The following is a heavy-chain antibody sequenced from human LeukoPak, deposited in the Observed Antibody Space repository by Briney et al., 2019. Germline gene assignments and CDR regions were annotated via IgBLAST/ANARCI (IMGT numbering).Heavy chain of an antibody. Sequence: GGSLRLSCAASGFSFSSSGMHGVRAAPGKGLGWVVVIRYDGSNKYYADSVKGRVTISRDNSKNTLYLQMNSLRAEDTAVYYCARDSRCGGDCSIDYWGQGTLVTVSS. V-gene: IGHV3-30*02. J-gene: IGHJ4*02. CDR1: GFSFSSSG. CDR2: IRYDGSNK. CDR3: ARDSRCGGDCSIDY. D-gene: IGHD2-21*02.